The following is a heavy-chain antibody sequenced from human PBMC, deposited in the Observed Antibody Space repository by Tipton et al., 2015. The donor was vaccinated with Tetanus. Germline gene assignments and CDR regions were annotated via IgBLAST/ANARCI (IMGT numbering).Heavy chain of an antibody. CDR2: VDHNGRP. V-gene: IGHV4-34*01. J-gene: IGHJ5*02. CDR3: AGGTPVVVAVGGEGVKVPSKGFDP. D-gene: IGHD3-16*01. CDR1: GGSLSDYH. Sequence: TLSLTCGVYGGSLSDYHWSWIRQSPGKGLEWIGEVDHNGRPNYNPTFEGRVNVSLDTSKKQFSLRLRPMTPGDSAVYYCAGGTPVVVAVGGEGVKVPSKGFDPWGPGNRVTVSS.